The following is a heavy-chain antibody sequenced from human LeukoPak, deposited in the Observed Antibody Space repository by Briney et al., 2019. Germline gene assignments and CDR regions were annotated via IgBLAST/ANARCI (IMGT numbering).Heavy chain of an antibody. CDR2: INGNGAAT. Sequence: PGGSLRLSCAASGFTFSSYAMSWVRQDPGKGLEWVSTINGNGAATYYADSFKGRFLISRDDSKSTVYLRMNKLRVEDSGLYYCANGLAASGNFLLRDYYYFIDVWGKGTTVIVS. J-gene: IGHJ6*03. V-gene: IGHV3-23*01. D-gene: IGHD1-26*01. CDR1: GFTFSSYA. CDR3: ANGLAASGNFLLRDYYYFIDV.